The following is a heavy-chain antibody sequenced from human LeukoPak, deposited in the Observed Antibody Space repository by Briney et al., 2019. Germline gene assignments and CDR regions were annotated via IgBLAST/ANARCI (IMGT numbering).Heavy chain of an antibody. Sequence: GGSLRLSCAASGLTFSSYSMNWVRQAPGKGLEWVSSISSSSSYIYYADSVKGRFTISRDNAKNSLYLQMNSLRAEGTAVYYCARVPVTGLYYFDYWGQGTLVTVSS. J-gene: IGHJ4*02. CDR1: GLTFSSYS. D-gene: IGHD4-11*01. CDR2: ISSSSSYI. V-gene: IGHV3-21*01. CDR3: ARVPVTGLYYFDY.